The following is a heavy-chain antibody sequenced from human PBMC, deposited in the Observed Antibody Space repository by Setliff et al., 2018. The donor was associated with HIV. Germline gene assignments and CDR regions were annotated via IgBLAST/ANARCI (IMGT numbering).Heavy chain of an antibody. CDR2: ISHSGST. J-gene: IGHJ4*01. CDR3: ARDQSDYNVLTGFGDFDY. V-gene: IGHV4-38-2*02. Sequence: SETLSLTCGVSGIPIDRVYSWAWIRQPPGKGLEWIGTISHSGSTHYNSPLQGRISISIDTSKNQFSLTLTSVTAADTAMYYCARDQSDYNVLTGFGDFDYWGHGTPVTVSS. D-gene: IGHD3-9*01. CDR1: GIPIDRVYS.